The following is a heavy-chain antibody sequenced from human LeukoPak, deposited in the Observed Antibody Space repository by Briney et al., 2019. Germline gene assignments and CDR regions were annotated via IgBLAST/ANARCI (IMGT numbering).Heavy chain of an antibody. Sequence: SETLSLTCAVYGGSLSGYYWSWIRQPPGKGLEWIGEINHSGSTNYNPSLKSRVTISVDTSKNQFSLKLSPVTAADTAVYYCARVEEAAVRGVIMPFDYWGQGTLVTVSS. V-gene: IGHV4-34*01. J-gene: IGHJ4*02. CDR2: INHSGST. D-gene: IGHD3-10*01. CDR1: GGSLSGYY. CDR3: ARVEEAAVRGVIMPFDY.